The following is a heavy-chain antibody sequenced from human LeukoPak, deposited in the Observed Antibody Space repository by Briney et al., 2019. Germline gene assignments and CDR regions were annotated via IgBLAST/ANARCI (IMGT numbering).Heavy chain of an antibody. Sequence: PGGSLRLSCASSGFTFSSYAMSWVRQAPGKGLEWVSAISGSGGSTYYADSVKGRFTISRDNSEITLYLQMNSLRAEYTAVYYCAKEYDYVWGSYRSPHYFDYWGQGTLVTVSS. D-gene: IGHD3-16*02. J-gene: IGHJ4*02. CDR2: ISGSGGST. CDR1: GFTFSSYA. CDR3: AKEYDYVWGSYRSPHYFDY. V-gene: IGHV3-23*01.